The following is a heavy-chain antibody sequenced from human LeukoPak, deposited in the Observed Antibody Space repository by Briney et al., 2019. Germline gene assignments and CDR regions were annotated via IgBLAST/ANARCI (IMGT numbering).Heavy chain of an antibody. V-gene: IGHV3-23*01. CDR3: AKVQYYYDSSGYHLYFDY. D-gene: IGHD3-22*01. CDR1: GFTFSSYA. J-gene: IGHJ4*02. CDR2: ISGSGGST. Sequence: GGSLRLSCAASGFTFSSYAMSWVRQAPGKGLEWVSAISGSGGSTYYADSVKGRFTISRDNSKNTLYLQMNSLRAEDTAVYYCAKVQYYYDSSGYHLYFDYWGQGTLVTVSS.